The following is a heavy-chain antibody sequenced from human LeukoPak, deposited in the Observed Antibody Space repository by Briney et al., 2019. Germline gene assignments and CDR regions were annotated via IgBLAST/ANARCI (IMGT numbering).Heavy chain of an antibody. CDR1: AGSFRGYD. CDR3: ARAKFYYDSSGYYRYYYYYYMDV. Sequence: SETLSLNCAVHAGSFRGYDWGCLLQPPGLAQVSLGEVPNSGLTNYNPSIKSRLSISVDTSKNQFSLKLSSVTAADTAVYYCARAKFYYDSSGYYRYYYYYYMDVWVKGTTVTVSS. D-gene: IGHD3-22*01. CDR2: VPNSGLT. V-gene: IGHV4-34*01. J-gene: IGHJ6*03.